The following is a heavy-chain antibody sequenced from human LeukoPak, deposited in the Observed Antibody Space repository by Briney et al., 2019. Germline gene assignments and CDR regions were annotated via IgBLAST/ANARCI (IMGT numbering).Heavy chain of an antibody. V-gene: IGHV3-49*04. CDR1: GFTFGDYA. Sequence: GRSLRLSCTASGFTFGDYAMSWVRQVPGKGLEWVSFIRSKAYGGTTEYAASVKGRFTISRDDSKSIAYLQMNSLKTEDTAVYYCRGDSSGYYSDYGMDVWGQGTTVSVSS. D-gene: IGHD3-22*01. J-gene: IGHJ6*02. CDR3: RGDSSGYYSDYGMDV. CDR2: IRSKAYGGTT.